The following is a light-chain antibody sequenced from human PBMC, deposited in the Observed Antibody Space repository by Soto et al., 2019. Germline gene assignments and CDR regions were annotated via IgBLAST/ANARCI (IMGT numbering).Light chain of an antibody. CDR3: SSYAGTNSV. V-gene: IGLV2-8*01. Sequence: QSVLTQPPSASGSPGQSVTISCTGTRSDVGGYNYVSWHQQHPGKAPKLLIYEXXKRPSGVPDRFSGSKSGNTASLTVSXXXXXXXADYYCSSYAGTNSVFGGGTKLTVL. CDR1: RSDVGGYNY. J-gene: IGLJ2*01. CDR2: EXX.